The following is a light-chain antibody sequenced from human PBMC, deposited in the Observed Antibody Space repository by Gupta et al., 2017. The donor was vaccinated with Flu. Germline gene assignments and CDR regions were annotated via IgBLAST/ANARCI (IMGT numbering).Light chain of an antibody. V-gene: IGKV4-1*01. J-gene: IGKJ1*01. CDR3: QQYYSTPRT. CDR2: WAS. CDR1: QSVLYSSNNKNY. Sequence: DIVMTQSPDSLAVSLGERATINCKSSQSVLYSSNNKNYLAWYQQKPGQPPKLLIYWASTRESGVPDRFSDSGSGTXFTLTIXSLQAEDVAVYYCQQYYSTPRTFGXGTKVEIK.